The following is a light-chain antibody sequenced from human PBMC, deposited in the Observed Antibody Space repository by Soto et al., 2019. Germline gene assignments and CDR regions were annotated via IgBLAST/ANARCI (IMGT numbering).Light chain of an antibody. CDR3: QQYHNWPPGST. CDR1: QSVSGK. J-gene: IGKJ4*01. Sequence: EVVMTQSPATLSVSPGERVTFSCRSSQSVSGKLAWYQQRPGQAPWLLIHGASTRATDIPARLGGSGSGTKFTLTISIQQSEDFAVYYCQQYHNWPPGSTFGGGTKVDIK. CDR2: GAS. V-gene: IGKV3-15*01.